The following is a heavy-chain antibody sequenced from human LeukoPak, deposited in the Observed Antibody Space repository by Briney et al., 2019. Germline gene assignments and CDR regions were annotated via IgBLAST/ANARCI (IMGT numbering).Heavy chain of an antibody. CDR3: ARETILAVAGDF. Sequence: GGSLRLSCAASGFTFNRNNMNWVRQAPGKGLEWVSYISSTSITMYYADSVKGRFTISRDNAKNLLYLQMNSLRADDTAVYYCARETILAVAGDFWGQGTLVTVSS. V-gene: IGHV3-48*01. CDR1: GFTFNRNN. D-gene: IGHD6-19*01. J-gene: IGHJ4*02. CDR2: ISSTSITM.